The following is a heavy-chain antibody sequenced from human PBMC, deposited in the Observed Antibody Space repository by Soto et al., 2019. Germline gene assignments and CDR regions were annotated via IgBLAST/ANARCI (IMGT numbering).Heavy chain of an antibody. D-gene: IGHD3-3*02. V-gene: IGHV3-66*01. Sequence: QLVESGGGLVQPGGSLRLSCAASGFSVSRSYMTWVRQAPGKGLEWVSIIDLGGIAHYTASVKGRFTISRDSSQNTLYLQMTSLRAEDTAVYFCARDPFSDYYYYGRDVWGQGTTVTVSS. CDR3: ARDPFSDYYYYGRDV. J-gene: IGHJ6*02. CDR1: GFSVSRSY. CDR2: IDLGGIA.